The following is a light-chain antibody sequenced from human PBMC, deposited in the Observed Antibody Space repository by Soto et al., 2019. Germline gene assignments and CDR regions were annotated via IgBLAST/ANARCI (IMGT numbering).Light chain of an antibody. V-gene: IGLV2-14*03. J-gene: IGLJ1*01. CDR1: SSDVGGYNY. CDR3: SSYTSSSLHV. Sequence: QSELTQPASVSGSPGQSITISCTGTSSDVGGYNYVSWYQQHPGKAPKLMIYDVSNRPSGVSNRFSGSKSGNTASLTISGLQAEDEADYYCSSYTSSSLHVFGTGTKV. CDR2: DVS.